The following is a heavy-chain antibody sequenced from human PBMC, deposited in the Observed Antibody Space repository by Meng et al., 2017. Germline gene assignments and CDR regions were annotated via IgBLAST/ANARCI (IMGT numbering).Heavy chain of an antibody. CDR2: ISSSSSYI. CDR3: ARVDRPRVGASLDI. CDR1: GFTFSSYS. D-gene: IGHD2-2*03. V-gene: IGHV3-21*01. Sequence: GESLKISCAASGFTFSSYSMNWVRQAPGKGLEWVSSISSSSSYIYYADLVKGRFTISRDNAKNSLYLQMNSLRAEDTAVYYCARVDRPRVGASLDIWGQGTMVTVSS. J-gene: IGHJ3*02.